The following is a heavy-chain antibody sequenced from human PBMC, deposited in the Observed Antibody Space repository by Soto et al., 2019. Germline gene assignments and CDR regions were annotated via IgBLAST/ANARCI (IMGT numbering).Heavy chain of an antibody. D-gene: IGHD4-4*01. CDR3: ARGGVSNYLGTEYGMDV. CDR1: GDSISSATHY. J-gene: IGHJ6*02. Sequence: SETLSLTCTVSGDSISSATHYWNWIRQHPGKGLEWIGYIYYSGSTYYNPSLKSRVTISVDTSKNQFSLKLSSVTAADTAVYYCARGGVSNYLGTEYGMDVWGQGTTVTVSS. CDR2: IYYSGST. V-gene: IGHV4-30-4*08.